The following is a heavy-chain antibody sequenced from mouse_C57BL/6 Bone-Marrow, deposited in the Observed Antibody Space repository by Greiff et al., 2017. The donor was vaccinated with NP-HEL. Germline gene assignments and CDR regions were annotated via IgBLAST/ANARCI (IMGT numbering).Heavy chain of an antibody. J-gene: IGHJ3*01. Sequence: EVQLQQSGGGLVQPGGSLKLSCAASGFTFSDYYMYWVRQTPEKRLEWVAYISNGGGSTYYPDTVKGRFTISRDNAKNTLYLQMSRLKSEDTAMYYCARQGYDYDGSAWFAYWGQGTLVTVSA. CDR1: GFTFSDYY. D-gene: IGHD2-4*01. CDR3: ARQGYDYDGSAWFAY. V-gene: IGHV5-12*01. CDR2: ISNGGGST.